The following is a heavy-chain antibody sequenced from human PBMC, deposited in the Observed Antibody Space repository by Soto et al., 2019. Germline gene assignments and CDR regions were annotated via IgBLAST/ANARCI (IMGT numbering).Heavy chain of an antibody. D-gene: IGHD6-6*01. CDR1: CGSISSYY. CDR2: IYYSGST. CDR3: ARDYCSSSSDRSCFDY. Sequence: SETLSLTCTFSCGSISSYYWSWIRQPPGKGLEWIGYIYYSGSTNYNPSLKSRVTISVDTSKNQFSLKLSSVTAADTAVYYCARDYCSSSSDRSCFDYWGQGTLVTVSS. J-gene: IGHJ4*02. V-gene: IGHV4-59*01.